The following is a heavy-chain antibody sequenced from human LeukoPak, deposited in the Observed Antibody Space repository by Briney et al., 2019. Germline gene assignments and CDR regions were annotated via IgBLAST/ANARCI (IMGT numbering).Heavy chain of an antibody. D-gene: IGHD2-21*02. Sequence: GGSLRLSCVASGFTFITYGMHWVRQAPGKGLEWVAFLRYDGSNELYADSVKGRFTISRDNSKSTLFLQINSLRVEDTAVYYCAKSAVRGLPVLGNWGQGTLVTVSS. V-gene: IGHV3-30*02. J-gene: IGHJ4*02. CDR2: LRYDGSNE. CDR3: AKSAVRGLPVLGN. CDR1: GFTFITYG.